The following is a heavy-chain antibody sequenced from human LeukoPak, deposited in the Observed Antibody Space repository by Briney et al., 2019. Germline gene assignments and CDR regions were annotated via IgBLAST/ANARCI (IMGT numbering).Heavy chain of an antibody. Sequence: SQTPSLTCTVSGGSISSGGYYWSWIRQHPGKGLEWIGYISYSGSTTYYNPSLKSRVIISIDTSQNQFSLNLRSMTAADTAVYYCARESGYSYGYGMDVWGPGAPVTVSS. CDR2: ISYSGSTT. V-gene: IGHV4-31*03. J-gene: IGHJ6*02. CDR3: ARESGYSYGYGMDV. D-gene: IGHD5-18*01. CDR1: GGSISSGGYY.